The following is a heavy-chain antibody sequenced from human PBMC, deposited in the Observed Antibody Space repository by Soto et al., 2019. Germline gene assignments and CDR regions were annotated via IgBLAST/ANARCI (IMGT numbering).Heavy chain of an antibody. CDR1: GFTSSSYE. V-gene: IGHV3-48*03. CDR2: ISSSGSTI. Sequence: EVQLVESGGGLVQPGGSLRLSCAASGFTSSSYEMNWVRQAPGKGLEWVSYISSSGSTIYYADSVKGRFTISRDNAKNSLYLQMNSLRAEDTAVYYCARGSGSGSSGYVDAFDIWGQGTMVTVSS. D-gene: IGHD3-22*01. J-gene: IGHJ3*02. CDR3: ARGSGSGSSGYVDAFDI.